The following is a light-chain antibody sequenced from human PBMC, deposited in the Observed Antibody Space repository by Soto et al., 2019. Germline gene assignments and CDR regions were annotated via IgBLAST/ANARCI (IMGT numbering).Light chain of an antibody. J-gene: IGKJ1*01. Sequence: EIVMTQSPATLSVSPGERATLSCMASQSISSNLAWYQQKPGQARRLLTYGASTRATGIPARISGRWSATEFTRTISSLHSEDFAVYYCQQYNNWPPWTFGQGTKVEIK. CDR2: GAS. CDR3: QQYNNWPPWT. V-gene: IGKV3-15*01. CDR1: QSISSN.